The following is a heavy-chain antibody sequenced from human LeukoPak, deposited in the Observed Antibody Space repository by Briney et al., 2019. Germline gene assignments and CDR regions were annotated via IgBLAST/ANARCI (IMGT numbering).Heavy chain of an antibody. CDR1: GFTVSSNY. V-gene: IGHV4-34*08. D-gene: IGHD5-18*01. Sequence: PGGSLRLSCAASGFTVSSNYMSWIRRPPGKGLEWIGEINHSGSTNYNPSLKSRITISVDTSKNQFSLKLSSVTAADTAVYYCAGYGFPIPFDYWGQGTLVTVSS. CDR3: AGYGFPIPFDY. J-gene: IGHJ4*02. CDR2: INHSGST.